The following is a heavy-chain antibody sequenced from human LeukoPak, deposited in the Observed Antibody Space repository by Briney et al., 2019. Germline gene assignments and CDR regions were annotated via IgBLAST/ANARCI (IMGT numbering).Heavy chain of an antibody. CDR3: ARVLYPSKITGTTVDY. J-gene: IGHJ4*02. D-gene: IGHD1-7*01. Sequence: SQTLSLTCTVSGGSISSGDYYWSWIRQPPGKGLEWIGYIYYSGSTYYNPSLKSRVTISVDTSKNRFSLKLSSVTAADTAVYYCARVLYPSKITGTTVDYWGQGTLVTVSS. CDR2: IYYSGST. V-gene: IGHV4-30-4*01. CDR1: GGSISSGDYY.